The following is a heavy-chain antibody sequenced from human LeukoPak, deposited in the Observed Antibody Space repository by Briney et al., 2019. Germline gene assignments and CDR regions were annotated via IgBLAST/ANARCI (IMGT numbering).Heavy chain of an antibody. CDR3: AAPHSSTWFDY. J-gene: IGHJ4*02. Sequence: ASVKVSCKASGFTFTSRSAVQWVRQARGQRLEWIGWIVVGSDNTNYAQKFQERVTITRDMSTSTAYMELSSLRSEDTAVYYCAAPHSSTWFDYWGQGTLVTVSS. V-gene: IGHV1-58*01. D-gene: IGHD6-13*01. CDR2: IVVGSDNT. CDR1: GFTFTSRSA.